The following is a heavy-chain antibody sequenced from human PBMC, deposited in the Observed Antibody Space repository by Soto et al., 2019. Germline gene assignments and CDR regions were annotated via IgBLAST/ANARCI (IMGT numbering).Heavy chain of an antibody. CDR3: ARVLSGTRSFDY. CDR2: ISSRSNYT. Sequence: QVQLVESGGDLVKPGGSLRLSCAASGFTFSAYYMTWIRQAPGKGLEWLSYISSRSNYTDYADSVKGRFTTSRDNAKNALRLQMNSLRADDTAVYYCARVLSGTRSFDYWGQGTLVTVSS. J-gene: IGHJ4*02. CDR1: GFTFSAYY. D-gene: IGHD5-12*01. V-gene: IGHV3-11*05.